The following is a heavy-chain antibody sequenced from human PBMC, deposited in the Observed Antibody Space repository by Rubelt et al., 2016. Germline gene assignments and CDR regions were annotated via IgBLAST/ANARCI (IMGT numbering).Heavy chain of an antibody. Sequence: QVQLQQWGAGLLKPSETLSLTCAVYGGSFSGYYWSWIRQPPGKGLEWIGEINHSGSTNYNPSVKSRGTISVDTSKNQFSLKLSSVTAADTAVYYCARDPTSGRGYGMDVWGQGTTVTVSS. D-gene: IGHD6-25*01. V-gene: IGHV4-34*01. CDR2: INHSGST. CDR3: ARDPTSGRGYGMDV. J-gene: IGHJ6*02. CDR1: GGSFSGYY.